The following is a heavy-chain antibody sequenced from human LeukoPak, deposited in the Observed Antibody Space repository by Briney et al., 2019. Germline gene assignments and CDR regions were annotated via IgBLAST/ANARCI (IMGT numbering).Heavy chain of an antibody. Sequence: GGSLRLSCAASKFTVSSKYMSWVRQAPGKGLEWVSVIYSGGSTHYADSVKGRFTISRDNSKNTLYLQMNSLSAEDTAVYYCASLYYGGNNFDYWGQGTLVTVSS. CDR1: KFTVSSKY. CDR2: IYSGGST. J-gene: IGHJ4*02. D-gene: IGHD4-23*01. CDR3: ASLYYGGNNFDY. V-gene: IGHV3-66*01.